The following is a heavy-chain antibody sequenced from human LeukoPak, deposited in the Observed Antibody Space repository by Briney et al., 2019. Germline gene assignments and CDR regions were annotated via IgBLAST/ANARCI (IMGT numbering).Heavy chain of an antibody. CDR1: GGSFSGYY. J-gene: IGHJ5*02. CDR2: INHSGST. D-gene: IGHD6-19*01. V-gene: IGHV4-34*01. CDR3: ARTFGYSSGWYRFDP. Sequence: SETLSLTCAVYGGSFSGYYWSWIRQPPGKGLEWIGEINHSGSTNYNPSLKSRVTISVDTSKNQSSLKLSSVTAADTAVYYCARTFGYSSGWYRFDPWGQGTLVTVSS.